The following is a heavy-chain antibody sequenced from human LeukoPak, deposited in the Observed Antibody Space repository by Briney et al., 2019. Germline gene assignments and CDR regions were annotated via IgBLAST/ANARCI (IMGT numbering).Heavy chain of an antibody. D-gene: IGHD3-16*01. V-gene: IGHV3-30-3*02. CDR3: ATAGFGFGRFFDY. CDR2: VSYAGNND. Sequence: GGSLRLSCAASGFTLSTHVMHWVRQAPGKGLEWVAAVSYAGNNDFYADSVKGRFTISRDNSKNTLFLQMNSLRAEDTAVYYCATAGFGFGRFFDYWGQGTLVTVSS. CDR1: GFTLSTHV. J-gene: IGHJ4*02.